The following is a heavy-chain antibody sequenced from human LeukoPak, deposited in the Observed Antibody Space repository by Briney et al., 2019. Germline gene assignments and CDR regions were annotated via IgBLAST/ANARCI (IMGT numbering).Heavy chain of an antibody. CDR3: ARVTETDDDYFDY. D-gene: IGHD1-1*01. J-gene: IGHJ4*02. V-gene: IGHV4-59*01. CDR2: IYYSGST. CDR1: GGSISSYY. Sequence: PSETLSLTCTVSGGSISSYYWSWIRQPPGKGLEWIGYIYYSGSTNYNPSLKSRVTISVDTSKNQFSLKLSSVTAADTAVYYCARVTETDDDYFDYWGQGTLVTVSS.